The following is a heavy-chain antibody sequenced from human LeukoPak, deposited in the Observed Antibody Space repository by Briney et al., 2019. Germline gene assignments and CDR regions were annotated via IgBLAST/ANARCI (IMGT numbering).Heavy chain of an antibody. V-gene: IGHV3-30*04. D-gene: IGHD3-10*01. Sequence: PGGSLRLSCAASGFTFSSYAMHWVRQAPGKGLERVAVISYDGSNKYYAESVKGRFTISRDNSKNTLYLQMNSLRAEDTAVYYCARTTPMVRGAPPRYWGQGTLVTVSS. J-gene: IGHJ4*02. CDR3: ARTTPMVRGAPPRY. CDR2: ISYDGSNK. CDR1: GFTFSSYA.